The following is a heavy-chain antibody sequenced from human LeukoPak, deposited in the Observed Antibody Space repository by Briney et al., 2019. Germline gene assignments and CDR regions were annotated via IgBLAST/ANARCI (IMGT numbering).Heavy chain of an antibody. J-gene: IGHJ6*02. CDR2: INPNSGGT. D-gene: IGHD6-13*01. CDR3: ARQSIYSSSWYYYYGMDV. Sequence: ASVKVSCKASGYTFTGYYMHWVRQAPGQGLEWMGWINPNSGGTNYAQKFQGRVTMTRDTSISTAYMELSRLRSDDTAVYYCARQSIYSSSWYYYYGMDVWGQGTTVAVSS. V-gene: IGHV1-2*02. CDR1: GYTFTGYY.